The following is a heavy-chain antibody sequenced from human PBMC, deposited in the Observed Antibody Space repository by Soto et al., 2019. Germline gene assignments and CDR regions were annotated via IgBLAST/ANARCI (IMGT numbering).Heavy chain of an antibody. D-gene: IGHD1-26*01. CDR3: AREGVGPTHPPSLYYYYGLNV. CDR1: GYTFTSYG. CDR2: ISAYNGNT. V-gene: IGHV1-18*04. Sequence: ASVKVSCKASGYTFTSYGISWVRQAPGQGLEWMGWISAYNGNTNYAQKLQGRVTMTTDTSTSTAYMELGSLRSDDTAVYYCAREGVGPTHPPSLYYYYGLNVWGQGTTVIFCS. J-gene: IGHJ6*02.